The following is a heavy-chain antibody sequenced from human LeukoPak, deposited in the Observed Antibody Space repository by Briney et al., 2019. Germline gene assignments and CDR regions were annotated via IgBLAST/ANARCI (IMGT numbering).Heavy chain of an antibody. D-gene: IGHD6-13*01. J-gene: IGHJ4*02. Sequence: SGRSLRLSCAASGFTFSSYGMHWVRQAPGKGLEWVAVIWYDGSNKYYADSVKGRFTISRDNSKNTLYLQMNSLRAEDTAVYYCAKDRYSSSSTFTINPFDYWGQGILVTVSS. CDR3: AKDRYSSSSTFTINPFDY. CDR1: GFTFSSYG. CDR2: IWYDGSNK. V-gene: IGHV3-33*06.